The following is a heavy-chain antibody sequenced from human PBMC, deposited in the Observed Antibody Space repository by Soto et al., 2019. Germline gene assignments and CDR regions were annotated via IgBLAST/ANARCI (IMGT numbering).Heavy chain of an antibody. CDR1: GGSISSGDYY. CDR2: IYYSGST. CDR3: ARESGGITMVRGDLIGSDY. J-gene: IGHJ4*02. D-gene: IGHD3-10*01. Sequence: SETLSLTCTVSGGSISSGDYYWSWIRQPPGKGLEWIGYIYYSGSTYYNPSLKSRVTISVDTSKNQFSLKLSSVTAADTAVYYCARESGGITMVRGDLIGSDYWGQGTLVTVSS. V-gene: IGHV4-30-4*01.